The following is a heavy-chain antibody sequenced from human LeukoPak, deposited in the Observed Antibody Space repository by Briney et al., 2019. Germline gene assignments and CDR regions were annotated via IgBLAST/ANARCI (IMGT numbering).Heavy chain of an antibody. Sequence: GGSLRLSCVASGFTFGSFPMNWVRQAPGKGREWLPYISGRDIRYAHSVKGRFTISRDNVKNSLFLQMNSLRVEDTAVYSCARGRPGTNPDPFDVWGPGTMVTVSS. V-gene: IGHV3-48*01. CDR3: ARGRPGTNPDPFDV. CDR1: GFTFGSFP. J-gene: IGHJ3*01. CDR2: ISGRDIR. D-gene: IGHD4-17*01.